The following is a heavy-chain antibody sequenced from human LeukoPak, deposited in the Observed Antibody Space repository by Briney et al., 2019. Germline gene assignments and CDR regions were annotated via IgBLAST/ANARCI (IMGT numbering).Heavy chain of an antibody. D-gene: IGHD3-9*01. Sequence: GESLKISCKGSGYSFTSYWIGWVRQMPGKGLEWMGIIYPGDPDTRYSPSFQGQVTISADKSISTAYLQWSSLKASDTAMYYCARQRDILTGFSTFDYWGQGTLVTVSS. J-gene: IGHJ4*02. CDR3: ARQRDILTGFSTFDY. V-gene: IGHV5-51*01. CDR1: GYSFTSYW. CDR2: IYPGDPDT.